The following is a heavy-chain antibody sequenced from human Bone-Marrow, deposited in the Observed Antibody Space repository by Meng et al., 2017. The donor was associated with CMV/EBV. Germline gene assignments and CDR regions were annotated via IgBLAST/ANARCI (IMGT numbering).Heavy chain of an antibody. J-gene: IGHJ6*02. CDR1: GFTFSSYA. CDR3: TRVGLAMDV. CDR2: ISWNSGSI. V-gene: IGHV3-9*01. Sequence: SLKISCAASGFTFSSYAMSWVRQAPGKGLEWVAGISWNSGSIAYRDSVKGRFTISRDNAKNSLYLQMNSLRDEDTALYYCTRVGLAMDVWGQGTTVTVSS.